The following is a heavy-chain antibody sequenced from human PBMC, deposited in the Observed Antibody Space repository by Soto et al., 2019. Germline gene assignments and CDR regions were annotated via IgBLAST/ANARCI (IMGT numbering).Heavy chain of an antibody. CDR1: GFTFSSFA. J-gene: IGHJ4*02. D-gene: IGHD4-17*01. Sequence: GGSLRLSCAASGFTFSSFAMSWVRQAQGKGLQWVSSISGSGTGTYYAGSVRGRFTISRDNSKNTLYLQMNSLRADDTALYYCAKEDYGDVDCWGQGTLVTVSS. CDR3: AKEDYGDVDC. V-gene: IGHV3-23*01. CDR2: ISGSGTGT.